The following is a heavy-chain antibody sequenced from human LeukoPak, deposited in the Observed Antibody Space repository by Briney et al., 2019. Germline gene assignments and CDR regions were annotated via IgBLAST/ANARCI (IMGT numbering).Heavy chain of an antibody. V-gene: IGHV3-23*01. CDR2: ISGSGGST. Sequence: GGSLRLSCAASGFTFSSYAMSWVRQAPGKGLEWVSAISGSGGSTYYADSVKGRFTISRDNSKNTLYLQMNSLRAEDTAVYYCAKGAGSRGYYYYYMDVWGKGTTVTVSS. CDR1: GFTFSSYA. D-gene: IGHD3-10*01. J-gene: IGHJ6*03. CDR3: AKGAGSRGYYYYYMDV.